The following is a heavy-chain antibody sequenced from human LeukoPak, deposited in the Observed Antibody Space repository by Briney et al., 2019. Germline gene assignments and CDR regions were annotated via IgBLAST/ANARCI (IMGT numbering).Heavy chain of an antibody. CDR1: GFTVSGNY. Sequence: PGGSLRLSCAASGFTVSGNYMSWVRQAPGKGLEWVSVIYSDGSTYYADSLKGRFTISRDNSKNRLYLQMNSLRAEDTAVYYCARRGYSSLAFDIWGQGTMVTVSS. CDR3: ARRGYSSLAFDI. D-gene: IGHD6-19*01. V-gene: IGHV3-53*01. J-gene: IGHJ3*02. CDR2: IYSDGST.